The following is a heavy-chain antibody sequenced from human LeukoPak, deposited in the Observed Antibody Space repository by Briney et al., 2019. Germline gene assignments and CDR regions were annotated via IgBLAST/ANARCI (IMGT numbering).Heavy chain of an antibody. Sequence: RASVKVSCKASGYTFTGYYLHWVRQAPGQGPEWMGKINTSSGVTDYAQNFQGRVTMTRDTSITTAYMELSRLTSDDTAVYYCARDTGFPFFDFWGQGTLVTVSS. CDR3: ARDTGFPFFDF. CDR1: GYTFTGYY. V-gene: IGHV1-2*02. J-gene: IGHJ4*02. CDR2: INTSSGVT.